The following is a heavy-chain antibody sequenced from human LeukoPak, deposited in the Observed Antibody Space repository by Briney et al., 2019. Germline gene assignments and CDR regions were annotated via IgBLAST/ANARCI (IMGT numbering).Heavy chain of an antibody. V-gene: IGHV1-2*02. CDR2: INPNSGGT. J-gene: IGHJ4*02. D-gene: IGHD5-24*01. Sequence: GASVKVSCKASGYTFTGYYMHWVRQAPGQGLEWMGWINPNSGGTNYAQKFQGRVTMTRDTSISAAYMELSRLRSDDTAVYYCARGGDGYNFAGDYWGQGTLITVSS. CDR3: ARGGDGYNFAGDY. CDR1: GYTFTGYY.